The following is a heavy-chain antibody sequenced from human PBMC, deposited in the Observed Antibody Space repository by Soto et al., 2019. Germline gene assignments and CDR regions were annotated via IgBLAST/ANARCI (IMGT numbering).Heavy chain of an antibody. CDR3: AGGIAARPLGY. J-gene: IGHJ4*02. CDR2: IYHIGST. Sequence: QLQLQESGSGLVKPSQTLSLTCAVSGGSISSGGYSWSWIRQPPGKGLEWIGYIYHIGSTYYNPSLKRRVTISVDRSKSQFALELSSVTAADTAVYYCAGGIAARPLGYWGQGTLVTVSS. V-gene: IGHV4-30-2*01. CDR1: GGSISSGGYS. D-gene: IGHD6-6*01.